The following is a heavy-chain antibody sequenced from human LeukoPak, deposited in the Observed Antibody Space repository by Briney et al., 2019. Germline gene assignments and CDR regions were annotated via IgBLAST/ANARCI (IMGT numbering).Heavy chain of an antibody. CDR1: GFTFSSYS. Sequence: GGSLRLSCTASGFTFSSYSMSWVRQAPGKGREWVSGISGSGGSTYYADSVKGRFTISRDNSKNTLYLQMNSLRAEDTAVYYCAREAPGGSGWTYFDNWGRGSLVTVSA. D-gene: IGHD6-19*01. J-gene: IGHJ4*02. V-gene: IGHV3-23*01. CDR2: ISGSGGST. CDR3: AREAPGGSGWTYFDN.